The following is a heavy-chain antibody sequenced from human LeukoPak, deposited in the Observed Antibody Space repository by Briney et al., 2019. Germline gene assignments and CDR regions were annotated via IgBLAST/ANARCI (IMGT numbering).Heavy chain of an antibody. V-gene: IGHV3-30-3*01. CDR2: ISYDGSNK. D-gene: IGHD3-3*01. CDR3: ARPALRFLLDDDAFDI. J-gene: IGHJ3*02. CDR1: GFTFSSYA. Sequence: GRSLRLSCAASGFTFSSYAMHWVRQAPGEGLEWVAVISYDGSNKYYADSVKGRFTISRDNSKNTLYLQMNSLRAEDTAVYYCARPALRFLLDDDAFDIWGQGTMVTVSS.